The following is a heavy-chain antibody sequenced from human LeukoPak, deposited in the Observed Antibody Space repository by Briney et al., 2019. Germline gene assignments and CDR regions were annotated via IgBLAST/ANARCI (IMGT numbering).Heavy chain of an antibody. CDR3: ARGYCNSNICYGDHFEY. CDR1: GFTFSTYA. CDR2: TPYDGSNT. V-gene: IGHV3-30*04. D-gene: IGHD2-2*01. J-gene: IGHJ4*02. Sequence: GGSLRLSCTASGFTFSTYAMHWVRQAPGKGLEWMAITPYDGSNTYYADSVKGRFTISRDYSKNTVYLQMNTLTAEDTAVYYCARGYCNSNICYGDHFEYWGQGTLVTVSS.